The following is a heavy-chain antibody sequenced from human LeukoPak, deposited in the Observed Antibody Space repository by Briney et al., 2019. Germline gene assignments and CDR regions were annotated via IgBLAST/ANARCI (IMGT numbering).Heavy chain of an antibody. CDR2: INRDGSER. V-gene: IGHV3-7*03. CDR3: ARRNAMDV. CDR1: GFTFSTYS. Sequence: GGSLRLSCAASGFTFSTYSMNWVRQAPGKGLEWVANINRDGSERYYVDSVKGRFTISRDDAKSSLYLQMNSLRAEDTAVYYCARRNAMDVWGQGTTVIVFS. J-gene: IGHJ6*02.